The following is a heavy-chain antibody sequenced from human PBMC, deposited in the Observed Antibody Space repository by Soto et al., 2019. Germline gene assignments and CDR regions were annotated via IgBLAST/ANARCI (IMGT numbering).Heavy chain of an antibody. CDR3: ARNCGGDGYSTGDAFDI. Sequence: SETLSLTCAVSGGSIISSNWWSWVRHPPGKGLEWIGEIYHSGSTNYNPSLKSRVTISVDKSKNQFSLKLSSVTAADTAVYYCARNCGGDGYSTGDAFDIWGQGTMVTVSS. D-gene: IGHD2-21*02. CDR2: IYHSGST. CDR1: GGSIISSNW. V-gene: IGHV4-4*02. J-gene: IGHJ3*02.